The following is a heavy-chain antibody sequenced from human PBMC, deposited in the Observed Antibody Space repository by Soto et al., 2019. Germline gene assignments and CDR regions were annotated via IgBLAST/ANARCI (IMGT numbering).Heavy chain of an antibody. J-gene: IGHJ5*01. CDR3: VRGGSGTTDNWFDT. D-gene: IGHD1-1*01. CDR1: GYTFTRFY. V-gene: IGHV1-46*01. CDR2: INPSGGGT. Sequence: ASVKVSCKASGYTFTRFYLHWVRQAPGQGAEWMGIINPSGGGTTYAQKFQGRVTMTRDTSTSTVYMELTSLRSEDTALFYCVRGGSGTTDNWFDTWGHGTLVTVSS.